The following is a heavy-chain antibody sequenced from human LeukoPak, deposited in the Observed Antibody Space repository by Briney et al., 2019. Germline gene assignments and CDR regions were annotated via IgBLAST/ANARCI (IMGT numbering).Heavy chain of an antibody. V-gene: IGHV3-23*01. CDR2: ISGSGGST. CDR3: AKDRYRDYGSGVFDY. D-gene: IGHD4/OR15-4a*01. J-gene: IGHJ4*02. CDR1: GFTFRSYA. Sequence: GGSLRLSCAASGFTFRSYAMSWVRQAPGKGLEWVSVISGSGGSTYYADSVKGRFTISRDNSKNTLYLQVNSLRAEDTAVYYCAKDRYRDYGSGVFDYWGQGTLVTVSS.